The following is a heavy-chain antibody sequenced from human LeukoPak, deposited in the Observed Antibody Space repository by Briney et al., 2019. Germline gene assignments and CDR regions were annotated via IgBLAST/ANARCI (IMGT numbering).Heavy chain of an antibody. V-gene: IGHV4-61*02. J-gene: IGHJ6*03. CDR2: IDTSGST. Sequence: SQTLSLTCTVSGGSISSGSYYWSWIRQPAGKGLEWIGRIDTSGSTNYNPSLKSRVTISVDTSKNQFSLKLSSVTAADTAVYYCAGVYYYYYYMDVWGKGTTVTVSS. D-gene: IGHD2-8*01. CDR1: GGSISSGSYY. CDR3: AGVYYYYYYMDV.